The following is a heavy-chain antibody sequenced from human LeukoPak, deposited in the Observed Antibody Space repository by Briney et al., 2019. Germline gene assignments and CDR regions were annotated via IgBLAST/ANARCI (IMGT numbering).Heavy chain of an antibody. Sequence: AAVKVSCQASGYTFTSYDINWVRQATAQGLGWVGWVNPNSGTTGYGQKFQGRVPMTRNPSISPAYMELGSLRSEDTAGYYCARGDSEITMILSWGQGTLVTVSS. CDR3: ARGDSEITMILS. CDR1: GYTFTSYD. J-gene: IGHJ4*02. CDR2: VNPNSGTT. D-gene: IGHD3-22*01. V-gene: IGHV1-8*01.